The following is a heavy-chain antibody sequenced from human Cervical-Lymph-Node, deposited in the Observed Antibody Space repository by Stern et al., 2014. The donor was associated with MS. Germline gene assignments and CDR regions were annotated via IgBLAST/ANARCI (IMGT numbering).Heavy chain of an antibody. V-gene: IGHV3-21*01. CDR1: GFTFSSYS. CDR2: IRSSSSDI. J-gene: IGHJ4*02. Sequence: EVQLVESGGGLVKPGGSLRLSCAASGFTFSSYSMNWVRQAPGKGLKWVSSIRSSSSDIYYAESVKGRFTISRDNAKNSLYLQMNSLRAEDTAVYYCARDFAASDYWGQGTLVTVSS. CDR3: ARDFAASDY.